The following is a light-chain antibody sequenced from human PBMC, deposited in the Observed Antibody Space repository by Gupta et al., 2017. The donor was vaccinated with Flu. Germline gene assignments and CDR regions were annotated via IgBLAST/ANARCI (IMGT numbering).Light chain of an antibody. Sequence: QSALTQPASVSGSPGQSITISCTGTSSDVGGSTYVSLYQQHPGKAPQLLIYDVSNRPSGVSSCFSGSKFGNTASLTISGLQAEDETDYSCSSYTSISTFYVFGTGTKFTVL. V-gene: IGLV2-14*01. CDR3: SSYTSISTFYV. CDR1: SSDVGGSTY. J-gene: IGLJ1*01. CDR2: DVS.